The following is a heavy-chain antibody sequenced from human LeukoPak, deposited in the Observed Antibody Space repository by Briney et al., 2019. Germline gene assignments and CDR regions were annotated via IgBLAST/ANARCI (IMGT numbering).Heavy chain of an antibody. D-gene: IGHD3-10*01. V-gene: IGHV3-7*01. J-gene: IGHJ6*02. CDR3: ARVIGGYYGSGSRRPSYYYYGMDV. Sequence: GGSLRLSCAASGFTFSSYWVSWVRQAPGKGLEWVANIKQDGSEKYYVDSVKGRFTISRDNAKNSLYLQMNSLRAEDTAVYYCARVIGGYYGSGSRRPSYYYYGMDVWGQGTTVTVSS. CDR2: IKQDGSEK. CDR1: GFTFSSYW.